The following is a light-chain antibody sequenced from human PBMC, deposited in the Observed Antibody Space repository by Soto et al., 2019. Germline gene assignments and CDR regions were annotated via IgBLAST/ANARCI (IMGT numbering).Light chain of an antibody. CDR1: SSNIGNNY. J-gene: IGLJ2*01. Sequence: HSVLTQPPSVSAAPGQKVTISCSGSSSNIGNNYVSWYQQLRGTAPKLLIYDNNKRPSGIPDRVSGSKSGTSATLGITGLQTGDEADYYCGTWDSSLSAVVFGGGTKLTVL. CDR3: GTWDSSLSAVV. CDR2: DNN. V-gene: IGLV1-51*01.